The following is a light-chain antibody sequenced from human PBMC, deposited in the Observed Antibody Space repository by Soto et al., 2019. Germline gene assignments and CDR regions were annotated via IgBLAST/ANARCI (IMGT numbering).Light chain of an antibody. V-gene: IGKV3-15*01. J-gene: IGKJ1*01. Sequence: EIILTQSPATLSVSPGERATLSCRASQSINTNLAWYQHKPGQPPRLLIFDATTRTTDIPARFSGSGSGTDFTLTITSLLSDDFATYYCQQYNNWPPDWTFGQGTKVEIK. CDR1: QSINTN. CDR3: QQYNNWPPDWT. CDR2: DAT.